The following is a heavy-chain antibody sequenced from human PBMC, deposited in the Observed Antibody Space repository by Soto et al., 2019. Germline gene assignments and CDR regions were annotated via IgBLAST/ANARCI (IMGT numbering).Heavy chain of an antibody. J-gene: IGHJ4*02. Sequence: GGSLRLSCAASGFTFSNAWMSWVRQAPGKGLEWVGRIKSKTDGGTTDYAAPVKGRFTISRDDSKNTLYLQMNSLKTEDTAVYYCTTARLGSRDIDYWGQGTLVTVSS. CDR3: TTARLGSRDIDY. D-gene: IGHD7-27*01. CDR2: IKSKTDGGTT. CDR1: GFTFSNAW. V-gene: IGHV3-15*01.